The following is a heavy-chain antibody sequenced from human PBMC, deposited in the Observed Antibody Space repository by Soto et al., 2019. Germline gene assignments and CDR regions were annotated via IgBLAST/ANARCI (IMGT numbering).Heavy chain of an antibody. Sequence: QVQLVQTGAEVKKPGSSVKVSCKASGGTFDSYVIGWVRQAPGRGLEWMGGIIPIFGTTNYTQKFQGRLTXTXEXPTGTAYMELSSLRSEDTAVYYCARGPYLVVVTAIHYWYFDLWGRGTLVTVSS. CDR3: ARGPYLVVVTAIHYWYFDL. D-gene: IGHD2-21*02. CDR2: IIPIFGTT. V-gene: IGHV1-69*05. CDR1: GGTFDSYV. J-gene: IGHJ2*01.